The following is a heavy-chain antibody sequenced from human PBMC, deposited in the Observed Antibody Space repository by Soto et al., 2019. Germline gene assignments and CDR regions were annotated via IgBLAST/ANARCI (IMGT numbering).Heavy chain of an antibody. D-gene: IGHD5-12*01. CDR3: ARARGGYDSAYDY. Sequence: SETLSLTCTVSGGSISSGDYYWSWIRQRPGKGLEWIGYIYYSGSSYYNPSLKSRVTISVDTSKNQFSLKLNSVTAADTAVYYCARARGGYDSAYDYWGQGTLVTVPQ. CDR1: GGSISSGDYY. V-gene: IGHV4-30-4*01. CDR2: IYYSGSS. J-gene: IGHJ4*02.